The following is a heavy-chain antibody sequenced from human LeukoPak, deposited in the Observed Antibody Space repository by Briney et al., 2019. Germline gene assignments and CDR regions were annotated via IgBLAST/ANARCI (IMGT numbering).Heavy chain of an antibody. CDR2: IKQDGSEK. J-gene: IGHJ4*02. D-gene: IGHD6-13*01. Sequence: GGSLRLSCTASGFTFSSYWMTWVRQAPGKGLEWVAKIKQDGSEKYYVDSVKGRFTLSRDNAKNSLYLQMSSLGAEDTAVYYCARITQTAADYWGQGTLVTVSS. V-gene: IGHV3-7*01. CDR3: ARITQTAADY. CDR1: GFTFSSYW.